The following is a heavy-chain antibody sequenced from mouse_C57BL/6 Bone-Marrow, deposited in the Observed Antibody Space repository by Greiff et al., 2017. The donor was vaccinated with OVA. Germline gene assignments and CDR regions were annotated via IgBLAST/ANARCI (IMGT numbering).Heavy chain of an antibody. V-gene: IGHV1-69*01. D-gene: IGHD2-2*01. Sequence: VQLQQPGAELVMPGASVKLSCKASGYTFTSYWMHWVKQRPGQGPEWIGEIDPSDSYTNYNQKFKGKSTLTVDKSSSTAYMQLSSLTSEDSAVYYCARGRDSTMVTTDYFDYWGQGTTLTVSS. CDR3: ARGRDSTMVTTDYFDY. CDR2: IDPSDSYT. J-gene: IGHJ2*01. CDR1: GYTFTSYW.